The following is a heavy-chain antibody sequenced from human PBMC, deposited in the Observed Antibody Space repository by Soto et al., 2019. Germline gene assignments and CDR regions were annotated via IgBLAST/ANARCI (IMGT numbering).Heavy chain of an antibody. CDR1: GGSISSSNYY. D-gene: IGHD2-2*01. CDR2: IYYSGNT. CDR3: ARLGGYCSTTDHYYYAMDV. Sequence: TSETLSLTCTVSGGSISSSNYYWGWIRQPPGKGLEWIGSIYYSGNTYYNPSLKSRVTMSVDTSKNQFSLKLSSVTAADTAVYYCARLGGYCSTTDHYYYAMDVWGQGTTVTVSS. J-gene: IGHJ6*02. V-gene: IGHV4-39*01.